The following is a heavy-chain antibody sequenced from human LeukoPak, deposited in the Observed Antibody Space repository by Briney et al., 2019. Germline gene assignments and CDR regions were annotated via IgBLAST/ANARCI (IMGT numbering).Heavy chain of an antibody. CDR1: GYTFTSYG. CDR2: ISAYNGNT. CDR3: ATDHYYDSSGYWRIGY. D-gene: IGHD3-22*01. J-gene: IGHJ4*02. Sequence: ASVKVSCKASGYTFTSYGISWVRQAPGQGLEWVGWISAYNGNTNYAQKLQGRVTMTTDTSTSTAYMELRSLRSDDTAVYYCATDHYYDSSGYWRIGYWGQGTPVTVSS. V-gene: IGHV1-18*01.